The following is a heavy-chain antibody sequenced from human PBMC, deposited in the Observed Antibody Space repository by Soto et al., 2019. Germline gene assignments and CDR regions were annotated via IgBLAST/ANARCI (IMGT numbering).Heavy chain of an antibody. D-gene: IGHD6-19*01. CDR1: GFTFSNYA. J-gene: IGHJ4*02. V-gene: IGHV3-23*01. CDR2: ISGSGAST. Sequence: EVELLESGGGLVQPGGSLRLSCAASGFTFSNYAMTWVRQAPGMGLQWVSGISGSGASTYYADSVKGRFTISRDSSKNTLYLQMNSLRAEDTAVYYCAKTSGSTSDWLGYWGQGTLVTVSS. CDR3: AKTSGSTSDWLGY.